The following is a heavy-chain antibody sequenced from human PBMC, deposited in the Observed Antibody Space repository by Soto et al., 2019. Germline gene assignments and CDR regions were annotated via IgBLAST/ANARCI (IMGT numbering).Heavy chain of an antibody. J-gene: IGHJ5*02. V-gene: IGHV3-30*18. CDR2: ISYDGSNT. CDR3: AKDWGSSGWFNWFDP. Sequence: QVQLVESGGGVVQPGRSLRLSCVASGFTLSSTGMHWVRQAPGKGLEWVAMISYDGSNTFYADSVKGRFTISRDNSWNTLYLQMDSLRPQDTSVYYFAKDWGSSGWFNWFDPWGQGTLVTVSS. CDR1: GFTLSSTG. D-gene: IGHD6-19*01.